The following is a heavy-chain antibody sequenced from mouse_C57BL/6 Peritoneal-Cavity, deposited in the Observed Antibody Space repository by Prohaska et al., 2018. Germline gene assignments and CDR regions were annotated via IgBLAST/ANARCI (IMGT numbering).Heavy chain of an antibody. CDR1: GYTFTDYD. CDR2: IDPETGGT. D-gene: IGHD2-3*01. Sequence: QVQLQQSGAELVRPGASVTLSCKASGYTFTDYDMHWVKQTPVHGLEWIGAIDPETGGTAYNQKFKGKAILTADKSSSTAYMELRSLTSEDSAVYCCTRGDGYYFYAMDYWGQGTSVTVSS. J-gene: IGHJ4*01. V-gene: IGHV1-15*01. CDR3: TRGDGYYFYAMDY.